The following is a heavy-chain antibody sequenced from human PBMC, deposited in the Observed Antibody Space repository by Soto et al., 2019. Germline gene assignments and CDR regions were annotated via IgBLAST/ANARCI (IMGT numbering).Heavy chain of an antibody. V-gene: IGHV1-69*01. CDR2: IIPIFGTA. Sequence: QVQLVQSGAEVKTPGSSVKVSCKASGGTFSSYAISWVRQAPGQGLEWMGGIIPIFGTANYAQKFQGRVTITADDSTSTDYMELSSLRSADTAVYYCARGRLAVDMGSYGMDVWGQGTTVTVAS. CDR1: GGTFSSYA. CDR3: ARGRLAVDMGSYGMDV. D-gene: IGHD5-12*01. J-gene: IGHJ6*02.